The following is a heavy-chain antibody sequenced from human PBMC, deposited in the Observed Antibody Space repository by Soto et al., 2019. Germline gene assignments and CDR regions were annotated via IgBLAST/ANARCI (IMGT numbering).Heavy chain of an antibody. Sequence: GASVKVSCKASGYTFTSYDINWVRQATGQGLEWMGWMNPNSGNTGYAQKFQGRVTMTRNTSISTAYMELSSLRSEDTAVYYCARSHDYSIWFDPWGQGTLVTVSS. V-gene: IGHV1-8*01. CDR2: MNPNSGNT. J-gene: IGHJ5*02. D-gene: IGHD4-4*01. CDR3: ARSHDYSIWFDP. CDR1: GYTFTSYD.